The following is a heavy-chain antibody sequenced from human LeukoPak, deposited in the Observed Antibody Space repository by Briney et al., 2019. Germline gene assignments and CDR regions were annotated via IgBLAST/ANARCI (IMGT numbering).Heavy chain of an antibody. J-gene: IGHJ6*03. Sequence: SETLSLTRTVSGGSISSSSYYWGWIRQPPGKGLEWIGEINHSGSTNYNPSLKSRVTISVDTSKNQFSLKLSSVTAADTAVYYCARGHSSWYYYKSPAHNYNYYMDVWGKGTTVTVSS. CDR2: INHSGST. D-gene: IGHD6-13*01. V-gene: IGHV4-39*07. CDR3: ARGHSSWYYYKSPAHNYNYYMDV. CDR1: GGSISSSSYY.